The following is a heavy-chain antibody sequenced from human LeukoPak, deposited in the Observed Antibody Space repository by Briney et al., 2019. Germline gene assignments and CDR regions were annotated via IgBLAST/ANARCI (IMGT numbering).Heavy chain of an antibody. CDR1: GCTFTGYY. CDR2: INPNSGGT. Sequence: ASVKVSCTASGCTFTGYYMHWVRQAPGQGLEWMGWINPNSGGTNYAQKFQGRVTMTRDTSISTAYMELSRLRSDDTAVYYCARELGYCSSTSCYIRNWFDPWGQGTLVTVSS. D-gene: IGHD2-2*02. V-gene: IGHV1-2*02. CDR3: ARELGYCSSTSCYIRNWFDP. J-gene: IGHJ5*02.